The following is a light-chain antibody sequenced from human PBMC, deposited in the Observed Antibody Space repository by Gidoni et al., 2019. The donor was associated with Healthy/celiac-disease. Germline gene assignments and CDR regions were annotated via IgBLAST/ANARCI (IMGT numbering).Light chain of an antibody. Sequence: SYELPPPPSVSVSPGQTARITCSGDALPKHYAYWYQQKPGPAPLLVIYKDSERPSGITELFPGTSAGTTATLTISGEPAEEEADYYCQSADSSGTWVFGGGTKLTVL. J-gene: IGLJ3*02. V-gene: IGLV3-25*02. CDR3: QSADSSGTWV. CDR1: ALPKHY. CDR2: KDS.